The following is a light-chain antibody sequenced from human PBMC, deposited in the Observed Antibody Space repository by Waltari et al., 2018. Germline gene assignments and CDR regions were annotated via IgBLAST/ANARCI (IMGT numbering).Light chain of an antibody. CDR1: QSVSSSY. CDR2: GAS. V-gene: IGKV3-20*01. CDR3: LQYGYSPKT. Sequence: EIVLTQSPGTLSLSPGERATLSCKASQSVSSSYLAWYQQKPGQAPRLLIYGASSRATGIPDRFSGSGSGTDFTLTISRLEFEDFAVYYCLQYGYSPKTFGQGTKVESK. J-gene: IGKJ1*01.